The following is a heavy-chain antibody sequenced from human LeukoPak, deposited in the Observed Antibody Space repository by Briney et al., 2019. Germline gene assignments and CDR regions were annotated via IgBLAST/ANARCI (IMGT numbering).Heavy chain of an antibody. D-gene: IGHD4-17*01. J-gene: IGHJ4*02. V-gene: IGHV4-34*01. CDR3: AREEHDYGDYYFDY. CDR2: INHSGST. CDR1: GGSFSGYY. Sequence: SETLSLTCAVYGGSFSGYYWSWIRQPPGKGLEWIGEINHSGSTNYNPSLKSRVTISVDTSKSQFSLKLSSVTAADTAVYYCAREEHDYGDYYFDYWGQGTLVTVSS.